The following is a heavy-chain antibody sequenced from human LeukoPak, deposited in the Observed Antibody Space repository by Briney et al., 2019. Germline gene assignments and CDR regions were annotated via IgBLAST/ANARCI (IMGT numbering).Heavy chain of an antibody. CDR2: IQFDGSDK. CDR1: GFTFSSYS. Sequence: PGGSLRLSCAASGFTFSSYSMNWVRQAPGKGLEWVAFIQFDGSDKYYADSVKGRFTISRDNSKNTLYLQVNSLRVEDTAVYYCAKDKSANGFDPWGQGTLVTV. V-gene: IGHV3-30*02. CDR3: AKDKSANGFDP. J-gene: IGHJ5*02.